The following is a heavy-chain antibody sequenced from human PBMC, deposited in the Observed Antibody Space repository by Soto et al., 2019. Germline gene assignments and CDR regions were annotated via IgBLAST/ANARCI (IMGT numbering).Heavy chain of an antibody. J-gene: IGHJ6*03. CDR3: ARERDESSGWYRGASYMDV. CDR1: GFTFSSYS. V-gene: IGHV3-48*01. D-gene: IGHD6-19*01. Sequence: GGSLRLSCAASGFTFSSYSMNWVRQAPGKGLEWVSYISSSSSTIYYADSVKGRFTISRDNAKNSLYLQMNSLRAEDTAVYYCARERDESSGWYRGASYMDVWGKGTTVTVSS. CDR2: ISSSSSTI.